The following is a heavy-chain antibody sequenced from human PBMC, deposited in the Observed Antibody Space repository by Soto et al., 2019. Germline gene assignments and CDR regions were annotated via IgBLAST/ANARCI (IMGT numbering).Heavy chain of an antibody. Sequence: SETLSLTCTVSGGSISSYYWSWIRQPPGKGLEGIGYIYYSGSTNYNPSLKSRVTISVDTSKNQFSLKLSSVTAADTAVYYCARGGYSSSSGNWFDPWGQGTLVTVSS. D-gene: IGHD6-6*01. CDR2: IYYSGST. CDR3: ARGGYSSSSGNWFDP. J-gene: IGHJ5*02. CDR1: GGSISSYY. V-gene: IGHV4-59*01.